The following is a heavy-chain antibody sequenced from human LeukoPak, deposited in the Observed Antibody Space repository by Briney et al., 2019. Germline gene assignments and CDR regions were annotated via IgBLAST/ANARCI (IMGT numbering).Heavy chain of an antibody. V-gene: IGHV4-38-2*02. CDR3: ARDHDSSFMFDY. Sequence: PSETLSLTCGVSGYSLRSGNYWGWIGQPPGKGLEWIGSIYHSGTTYHNSSLKSRVTISVDTSKNQFSLKLNSVTAADTAVYYCARDHDSSFMFDYWGQGALVTVSS. J-gene: IGHJ4*02. D-gene: IGHD3-22*01. CDR1: GYSLRSGNY. CDR2: IYHSGTT.